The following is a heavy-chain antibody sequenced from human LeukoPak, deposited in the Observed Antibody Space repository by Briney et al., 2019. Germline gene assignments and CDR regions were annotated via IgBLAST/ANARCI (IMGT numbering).Heavy chain of an antibody. CDR3: ARHSYDFWSGYDYNYFDY. V-gene: IGHV4-39*01. D-gene: IGHD3-3*01. CDR2: IYYNGST. Sequence: SETLSLTCTVSAGSISSGSYYWGWIRQPPGKGLEWIGSIYYNGSTYYNPYLMSRVTISVDTSKKHFSLKLSSVTAADTAVYYCARHSYDFWSGYDYNYFDYWGQGTLVTVSS. J-gene: IGHJ4*02. CDR1: AGSISSGSYY.